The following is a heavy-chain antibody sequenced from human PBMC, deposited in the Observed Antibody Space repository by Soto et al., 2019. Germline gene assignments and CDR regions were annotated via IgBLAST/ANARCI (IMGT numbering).Heavy chain of an antibody. CDR3: ARGLGIATGHDY. CDR2: ISGYNGNT. CDR1: GYTFSDYG. Sequence: ASVKVSCKASGYTFSDYGIGWVRQAPGQGLEWMGWISGYNGNTNYAQKIQGRVTMTRDTSTSTAHMELGSLRSDDTAVYYCARGLGIATGHDYWGQGTLVTVSS. V-gene: IGHV1-18*01. D-gene: IGHD6-13*01. J-gene: IGHJ4*02.